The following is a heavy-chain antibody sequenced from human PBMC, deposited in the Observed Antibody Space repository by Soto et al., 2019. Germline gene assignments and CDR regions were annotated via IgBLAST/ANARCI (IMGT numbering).Heavy chain of an antibody. D-gene: IGHD2-15*01. CDR2: IFHSGSP. J-gene: IGHJ5*02. V-gene: IGHV4-30-2*01. CDR3: ARSVAEDVMGVVAWFDP. Sequence: QLQLQESGSGLEKPSQTLSLTCAVSGGSISSGGYSWSWIRQPPGKGLEWIGYIFHSGSPYYNPSLKSRGTISLNVAKNRCSLWLTSVTAADTAVYYCARSVAEDVMGVVAWFDPWGQGTLVTVSS. CDR1: GGSISSGGYS.